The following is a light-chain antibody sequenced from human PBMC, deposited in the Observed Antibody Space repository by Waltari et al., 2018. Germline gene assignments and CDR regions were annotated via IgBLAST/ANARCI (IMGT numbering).Light chain of an antibody. Sequence: QSVLTQPPSVSGAPGQRVTISCTGSGSNIGAGYDVHWYQQLPGKAPKLLIYGTCTRTLGVPERYFGSQSGTSASLAITRLQAEDEADYYCQSYDTRLSVVFGGGTKLTVL. CDR1: GSNIGAGYD. CDR3: QSYDTRLSVV. CDR2: GTC. V-gene: IGLV1-40*01. J-gene: IGLJ2*01.